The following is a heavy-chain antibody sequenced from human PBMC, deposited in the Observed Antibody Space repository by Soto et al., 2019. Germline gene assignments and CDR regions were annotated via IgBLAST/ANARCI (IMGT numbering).Heavy chain of an antibody. CDR1: GYSFTNYD. CDR2: INPYNGNT. J-gene: IGHJ5*01. D-gene: IGHD2-15*01. CDR3: ARTSRSCSGGSCHPYHDNLFDP. V-gene: IGHV1-18*01. Sequence: GASVKVSCKASGYSFTNYDIHWVRQAPGQGLEWMGWINPYNGNTKYAQKLQGRVTMTTDTSTSTAYMELSSLRSEDTAVYYCARTSRSCSGGSCHPYHDNLFDPWGQGTLVTVSS.